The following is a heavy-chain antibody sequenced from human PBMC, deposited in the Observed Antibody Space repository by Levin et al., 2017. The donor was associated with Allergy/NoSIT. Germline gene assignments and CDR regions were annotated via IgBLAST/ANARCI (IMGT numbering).Heavy chain of an antibody. CDR2: INPNSGGT. Sequence: ASVKVSCKASGYSFSDYYIHWVRQAPGQGLEWMGRINPNSGGTNYAQTFQGRVTMTRDTSTCSAYMELSRLTSDDTAVYYCARDKSYRDTGGSYDSWCQGTLVTVSS. CDR3: ARDKSYRDTGGSYDS. CDR1: GYSFSDYY. D-gene: IGHD2-8*02. J-gene: IGHJ5*01. V-gene: IGHV1-2*02.